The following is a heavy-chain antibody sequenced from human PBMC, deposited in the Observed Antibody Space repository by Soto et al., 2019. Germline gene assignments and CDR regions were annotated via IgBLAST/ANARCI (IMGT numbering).Heavy chain of an antibody. J-gene: IGHJ6*02. Sequence: GSLRLSCAASGFTFSSYGMHWVRQAPGKGLEWVAVIWYDGSNKYYADSVKGRFTISRDNSKNTPYLQMNSLRAEDTAVYYCAREYCSSTSCYSYYYYGMDVWGQGTTVTVSS. D-gene: IGHD2-2*01. CDR3: AREYCSSTSCYSYYYYGMDV. V-gene: IGHV3-33*01. CDR2: IWYDGSNK. CDR1: GFTFSSYG.